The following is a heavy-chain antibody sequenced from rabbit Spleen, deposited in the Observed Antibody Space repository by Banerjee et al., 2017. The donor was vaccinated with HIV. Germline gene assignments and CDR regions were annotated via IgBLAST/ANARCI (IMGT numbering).Heavy chain of an antibody. CDR2: INAATGNP. D-gene: IGHD7-1*01. Sequence: QEQLEESGGGLVKPEGSLTLTCKASGVSINDKDVMCWVRQATGKGLKWIACINAATGNPVYATWAKGRFTTSRTSSTTVTLRMTSLTAADTATFFCARDFTGVIGWNFYLWGPGTLVTVS. J-gene: IGHJ4*01. V-gene: IGHV1S45*01. CDR3: ARDFTGVIGWNFYL. CDR1: GVSINDKDV.